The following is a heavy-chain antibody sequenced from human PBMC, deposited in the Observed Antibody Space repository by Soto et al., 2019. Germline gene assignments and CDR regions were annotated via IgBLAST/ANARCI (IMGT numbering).Heavy chain of an antibody. CDR1: GGSISSGGYY. J-gene: IGHJ3*02. CDR3: ALEEVYYDSSGHRPPRAFDI. CDR2: IYYSGST. Sequence: QVQLQESGPGLVKPSQTLSLTCTVSGGSISSGGYYWSWIRQHPGKGLEWIGYIYYSGSTYYNPSLKSRVTISVDTSKNQLSLKLSSVTAADTAVYYCALEEVYYDSSGHRPPRAFDIWGQGTMVTVSS. V-gene: IGHV4-31*03. D-gene: IGHD3-22*01.